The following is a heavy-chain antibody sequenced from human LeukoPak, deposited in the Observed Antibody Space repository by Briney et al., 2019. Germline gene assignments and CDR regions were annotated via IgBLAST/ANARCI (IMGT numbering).Heavy chain of an antibody. CDR2: ISGSGGST. J-gene: IGHJ5*02. D-gene: IGHD2-15*01. V-gene: IGHV3-23*01. CDR3: AKDSPLSSGKRIRLGT. Sequence: PGGSLRLSCAASGFTFSSYAMSWVRQAPGKGLEWVSAISGSGGSTYYADSVKGRFTISRDNSKNTLYLQMNSLRAEDTAVYYCAKDSPLSSGKRIRLGTWGQGTLVTVSS. CDR1: GFTFSSYA.